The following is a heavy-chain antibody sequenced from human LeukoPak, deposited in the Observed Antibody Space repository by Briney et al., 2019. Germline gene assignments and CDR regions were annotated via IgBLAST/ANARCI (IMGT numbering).Heavy chain of an antibody. CDR2: ISSSSSYI. D-gene: IGHD3-3*01. CDR1: GFTFSSYS. J-gene: IGHJ3*02. V-gene: IGHV3-21*01. Sequence: PGGSLRLSCAASGFTFSSYSMNWVRQAPGKGLEWVSSISSSSSYIYYADSVKGRFTISRDNAKNSLYLQMNSLRAEDTAVYYCARESPSLPGFWFKVGAFDIWGQGTMVTVSS. CDR3: ARESPSLPGFWFKVGAFDI.